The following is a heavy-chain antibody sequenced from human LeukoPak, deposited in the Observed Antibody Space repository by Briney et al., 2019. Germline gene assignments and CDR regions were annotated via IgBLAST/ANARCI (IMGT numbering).Heavy chain of an antibody. Sequence: GGSLRLSCAASGFTFSDYAMSWVRQAPGKGLEGVSAISGSGGSIYYADSVKGRSTISRDNSRTTLYLQMNSLIAEDTAVYYCAKEAYYYGSGSYRKYYFDSWGQGTRVTVSS. CDR2: ISGSGGSI. CDR1: GFTFSDYA. CDR3: AKEAYYYGSGSYRKYYFDS. J-gene: IGHJ4*02. V-gene: IGHV3-23*01. D-gene: IGHD3-10*01.